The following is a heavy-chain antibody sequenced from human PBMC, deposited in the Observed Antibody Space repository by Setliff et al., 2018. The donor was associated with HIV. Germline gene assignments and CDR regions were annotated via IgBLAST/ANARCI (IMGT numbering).Heavy chain of an antibody. Sequence: GGSLRLSCAASGFTFNNYRFHWVRQTPGKGLEWVTNISPDGNNKYYADSVKGRFTISRDNAKNPLYLQMNSLRAEDTTVYFCARDLGGKGGHWGQGILVTVSS. CDR1: GFTFNNYR. CDR2: ISPDGNNK. D-gene: IGHD1-1*01. J-gene: IGHJ4*02. V-gene: IGHV3-30*04. CDR3: ARDLGGKGGH.